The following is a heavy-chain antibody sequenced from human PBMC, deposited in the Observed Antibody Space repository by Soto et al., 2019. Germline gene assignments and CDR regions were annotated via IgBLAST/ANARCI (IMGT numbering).Heavy chain of an antibody. CDR2: INSDGSST. CDR3: ARDAYYDFWSGLSHYYYYYMDV. Sequence: GGSLRLSCAASGVTLSSYWMHWVRQDPGKGLVWVSRINSDGSSTSYADSVKGRFTISRDNAKNTLYLQMNSLRAEDTAVYYCARDAYYDFWSGLSHYYYYYMDVWGKGTTVTVSS. J-gene: IGHJ6*03. V-gene: IGHV3-74*01. CDR1: GVTLSSYW. D-gene: IGHD3-3*01.